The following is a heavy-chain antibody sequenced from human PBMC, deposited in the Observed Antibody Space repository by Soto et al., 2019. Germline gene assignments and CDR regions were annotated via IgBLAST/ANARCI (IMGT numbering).Heavy chain of an antibody. V-gene: IGHV1-2*02. CDR2: INPNSGGT. J-gene: IGHJ4*02. Sequence: GASVKVSCEASGYTFTCYYMHWVRQAPGQGLEWMGWINPNSGGTNYAQKFQGRVTMTRDTSISTAYMELSRLRSDDTAVYYCARIGVSGFNFDYWGQGTLVTVSS. D-gene: IGHD3-3*01. CDR3: ARIGVSGFNFDY. CDR1: GYTFTCYY.